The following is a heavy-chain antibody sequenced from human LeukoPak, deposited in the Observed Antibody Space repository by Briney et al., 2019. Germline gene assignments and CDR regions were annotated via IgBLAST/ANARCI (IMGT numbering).Heavy chain of an antibody. D-gene: IGHD3-3*01. CDR2: INHSGST. CDR1: GGSFSGYY. CDR3: ASLSYGYYDFWSGYARGFDY. J-gene: IGHJ4*02. V-gene: IGHV4-34*01. Sequence: PSETLSLTCAVYGGSFSGYYWSWIRQPPGKGLEWIREINHSGSTNYNPSLKSRVTISVDTSKNQFSLKLSSVTAADTAVYYCASLSYGYYDFWSGYARGFDYWGQGTLVTVSS.